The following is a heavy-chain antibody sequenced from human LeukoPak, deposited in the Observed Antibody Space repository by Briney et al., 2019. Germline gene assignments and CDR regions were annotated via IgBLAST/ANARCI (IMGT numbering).Heavy chain of an antibody. CDR2: INPNSGGT. CDR1: GYTFTGYY. J-gene: IGHJ6*02. Sequence: GASVKVSCKASGYTFTGYYMNWVRQAPGQGLEWMGWINPNSGGTNYAQRFQGWVTMTRDTSISTAYMELSRLRSDDTAVYYCARGSNYYYYGMDVWGQGTTVTVSS. CDR3: ARGSNYYYYGMDV. D-gene: IGHD5/OR15-5a*01. V-gene: IGHV1-2*04.